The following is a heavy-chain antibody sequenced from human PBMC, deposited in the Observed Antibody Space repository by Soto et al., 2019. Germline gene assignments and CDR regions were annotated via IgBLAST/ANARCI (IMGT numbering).Heavy chain of an antibody. V-gene: IGHV1-8*01. CDR3: ARARGDSLNSYYYYYGMDV. D-gene: IGHD4-17*01. CDR2: XNPNSGNP. Sequence: QVQLVQSGAEVKKPGASVKVSCKASGYTFTSYDINWVRXXXXXXXXXMGXXNPNSGNPGYAQKFQGRVTMTRNTSXXTXXXXXSSLRXEXXAXXXCARARGDSLNSYYYYYGMDVWGQGTTVTVSS. J-gene: IGHJ6*02. CDR1: GYTFTSYD.